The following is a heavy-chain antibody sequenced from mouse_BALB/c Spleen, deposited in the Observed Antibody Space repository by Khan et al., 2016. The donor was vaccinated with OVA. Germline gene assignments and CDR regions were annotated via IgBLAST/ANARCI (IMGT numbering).Heavy chain of an antibody. J-gene: IGHJ2*01. D-gene: IGHD1-1*01. V-gene: IGHV14-3*02. CDR1: GFNIKDTY. Sequence: VQLKQSGAELVKSGASVKLSCTASGFNIKDTYMHWVKQRPEQGLEWIGRIDPANGNTKYDPKFQGKATITADTSSNTAYLQLSSLTSEDTAVDDSARTTVVGEFDYWGQGTTLTVSS. CDR2: IDPANGNT. CDR3: ARTTVVGEFDY.